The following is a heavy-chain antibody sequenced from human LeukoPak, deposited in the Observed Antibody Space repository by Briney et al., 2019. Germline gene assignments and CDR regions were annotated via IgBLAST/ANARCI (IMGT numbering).Heavy chain of an antibody. J-gene: IGHJ4*02. Sequence: GRSLILSCAASGFTFSNYGMHWVRQAPGKGLEWVTFIRYDGDNKYYAHSLKGRFTISRDNSKNTLYPQMNSLRAEDTAVYYCAKDMDVVGYGSGSYFDYWGQGTLVTVSS. CDR3: AKDMDVVGYGSGSYFDY. CDR2: IRYDGDNK. CDR1: GFTFSNYG. D-gene: IGHD3-10*01. V-gene: IGHV3-30*02.